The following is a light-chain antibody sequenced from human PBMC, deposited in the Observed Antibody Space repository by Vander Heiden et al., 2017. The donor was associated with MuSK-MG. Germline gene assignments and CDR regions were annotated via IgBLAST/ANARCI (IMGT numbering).Light chain of an antibody. Sequence: QSALTQPASVSGSPGQSITISCTGTNNDVGSYNLVSWYQQYPGKAPKLMIFGVSKRRSGISSRFSGSRSAITASLTISGLQAEDEAHYYCCSYAGSDTFVVFGGGTKVTVL. CDR2: GVS. CDR3: CSYAGSDTFVV. V-gene: IGLV2-23*02. J-gene: IGLJ2*01. CDR1: NNDVGSYNL.